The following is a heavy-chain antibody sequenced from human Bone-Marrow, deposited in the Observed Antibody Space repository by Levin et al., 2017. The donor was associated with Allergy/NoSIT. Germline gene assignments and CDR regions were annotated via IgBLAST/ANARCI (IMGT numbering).Heavy chain of an antibody. V-gene: IGHV2-70*17. Sequence: SVSGPTLVKPTQTLTLTCRFSGFSLSSSDMSVSWIRQSPGKALEWLARIDWGDDKFYSTSLKTRLTISKDTSKNQVVLTMTNVDPVDTATYYCARERILLVRGITDYYGMDVWGQGTTVTVSS. CDR3: ARERILLVRGITDYYGMDV. CDR1: GFSLSSSDMS. J-gene: IGHJ6*02. CDR2: IDWGDDK. D-gene: IGHD3-10*01.